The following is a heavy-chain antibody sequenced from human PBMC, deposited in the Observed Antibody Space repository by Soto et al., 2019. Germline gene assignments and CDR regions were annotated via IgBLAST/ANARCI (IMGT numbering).Heavy chain of an antibody. CDR3: ARANSYGYINWFDP. Sequence: ASVKVSCTASGYTFTGYYMHWVRQAPGQGLEWMGWINPNSGGTNYAQKFQGWVTMTRDTSISTAYMELSRLRSDDTAVYYCARANSYGYINWFDPWGHGPLFTVSS. D-gene: IGHD5-18*01. J-gene: IGHJ5*02. CDR1: GYTFTGYY. CDR2: INPNSGGT. V-gene: IGHV1-2*04.